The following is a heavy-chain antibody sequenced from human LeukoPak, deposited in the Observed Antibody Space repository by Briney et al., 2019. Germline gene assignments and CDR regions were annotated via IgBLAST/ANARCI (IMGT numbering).Heavy chain of an antibody. CDR2: INPNSGDT. V-gene: IGHV1-2*02. CDR1: GCTFTGYY. J-gene: IGHJ4*02. Sequence: ASVKVSCKTSGCTFTGYYIHWVRQAPGQGLEWMGWINPNSGDTNYAQRFQGRVTMTRDTSIRTVYMELSRLRSDDTAVYYCARDAGGYYDTSGYSEWGQGTLVSVSS. D-gene: IGHD3-22*01. CDR3: ARDAGGYYDTSGYSE.